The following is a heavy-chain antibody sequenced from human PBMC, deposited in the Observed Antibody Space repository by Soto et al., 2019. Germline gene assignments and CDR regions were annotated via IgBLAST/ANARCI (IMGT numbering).Heavy chain of an antibody. D-gene: IGHD3-10*01. CDR1: GGSISDYY. V-gene: IGHV4-59*01. CDR2: IYNTEST. CDR3: ARGTFRYGSGNSFHLAGDWFDP. J-gene: IGHJ5*02. Sequence: PSETLSLTCTVSGGSISDYYWTWIRQPPGKGLEWIGYIYNTESTNYNPSLKSRVTISVDTSKDQFSLKLISVTAADTAVYYCARGTFRYGSGNSFHLAGDWFDPWGQGTLVTV.